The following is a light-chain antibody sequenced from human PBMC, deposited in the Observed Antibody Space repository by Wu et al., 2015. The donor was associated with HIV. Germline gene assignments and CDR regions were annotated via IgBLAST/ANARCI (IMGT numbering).Light chain of an antibody. Sequence: EIVLTQSPDTLSLSLGERATLSCRASQRVSNNYLVWYQHRPGQPPRLLIYGAYTRAAGIPDRFSGSGSGTDFTLTISRLEPEDFAVYYCQQFESSTYSFGQGTKTGD. CDR2: GAY. J-gene: IGKJ2*03. CDR1: QRVSNNY. V-gene: IGKV3-20*01. CDR3: QQFESSTYS.